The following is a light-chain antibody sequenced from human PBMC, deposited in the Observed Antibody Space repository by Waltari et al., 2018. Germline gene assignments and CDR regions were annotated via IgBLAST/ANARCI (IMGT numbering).Light chain of an antibody. CDR2: EVN. J-gene: IGLJ3*02. Sequence: QSALTQPAPASGSPGQSITIPCSGTRSVVGASNLISWYQQHPGKVPTLMIYEVNKRPSGVSNRFSGSKSDNTASLTSSGLQAEDEADYYCCSYAGRSTLVFGGGTKLTVL. CDR3: CSYAGRSTLV. V-gene: IGLV2-23*02. CDR1: RSVVGASNL.